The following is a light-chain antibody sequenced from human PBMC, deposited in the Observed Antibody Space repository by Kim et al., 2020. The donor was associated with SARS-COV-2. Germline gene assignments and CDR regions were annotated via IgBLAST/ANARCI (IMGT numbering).Light chain of an antibody. Sequence: SYELTQPPSVSVSPGQTASITCSGDKLGDKYACWYQQKPGQSPVLVIYQHSKRPSGIPERFPGSNSGNTATLTISGTQAMDEADYYCQAWDSSTLVFGGG. V-gene: IGLV3-1*01. CDR2: QHS. CDR3: QAWDSSTLV. J-gene: IGLJ2*01. CDR1: KLGDKY.